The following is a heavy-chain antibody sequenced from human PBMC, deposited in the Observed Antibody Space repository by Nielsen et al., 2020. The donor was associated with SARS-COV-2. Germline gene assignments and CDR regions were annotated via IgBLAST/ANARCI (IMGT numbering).Heavy chain of an antibody. CDR1: GYTFINNY. V-gene: IGHV1-46*01. D-gene: IGHD3-22*01. Sequence: SVKVSCKASGYTFINNYMHWVRQAPGQGLEWMGIITPIGGTTTYARNFQGRVTMTRETSTSTVYMELSSLRSEDTAVYYCAREWDDYESSAYDYWGQGTLVTVSS. J-gene: IGHJ4*02. CDR2: ITPIGGTT. CDR3: AREWDDYESSAYDY.